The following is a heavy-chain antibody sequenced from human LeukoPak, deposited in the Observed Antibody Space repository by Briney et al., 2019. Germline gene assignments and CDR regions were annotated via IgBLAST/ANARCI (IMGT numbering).Heavy chain of an antibody. J-gene: IGHJ4*02. CDR3: AKDWGYDFWSGYPTTDY. CDR1: GFSFSTYA. CDR2: ISGSDPGT. Sequence: GGSLRLSCAASGFSFSTYAMSWVRQIPGKGLEWVSAISGSDPGTYYADSVKGRFTISRDNSKNTLYLQMNSLRAEDTAVYYCAKDWGYDFWSGYPTTDYWGQGTLVTVSS. V-gene: IGHV3-23*01. D-gene: IGHD3-3*01.